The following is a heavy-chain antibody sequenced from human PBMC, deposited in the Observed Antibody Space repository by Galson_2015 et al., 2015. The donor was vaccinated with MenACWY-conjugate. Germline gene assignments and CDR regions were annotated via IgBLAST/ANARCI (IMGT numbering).Heavy chain of an antibody. CDR3: AREYKGTEQWLFDFDY. D-gene: IGHD6-19*01. Sequence: SLRLSCAASGFTFSSYWMSWVRQAPGKGLEWVANIKQDGSEKYYVDSVKGRFTISRDNAKNSLYLQMNSLRAEDTAVYYCAREYKGTEQWLFDFDYWGKGTTVTVSS. J-gene: IGHJ4*03. V-gene: IGHV3-7*03. CDR1: GFTFSSYW. CDR2: IKQDGSEK.